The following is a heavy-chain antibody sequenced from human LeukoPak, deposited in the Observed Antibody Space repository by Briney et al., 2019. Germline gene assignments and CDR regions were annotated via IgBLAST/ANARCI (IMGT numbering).Heavy chain of an antibody. V-gene: IGHV4-4*09. CDR2: IYTSGST. D-gene: IGHD6-13*01. CDR3: ARVAAAAGSIYYYYMDV. Sequence: SETLSLTCTVSGGSISSYYWSWIRQPPGKGLEWIGYIYTSGSTNYNPSLKSRVTISVDTSKNQFSLKLSSVTAADTAVYYCARVAAAAGSIYYYYMDVWGKGTTVTVSS. J-gene: IGHJ6*03. CDR1: GGSISSYY.